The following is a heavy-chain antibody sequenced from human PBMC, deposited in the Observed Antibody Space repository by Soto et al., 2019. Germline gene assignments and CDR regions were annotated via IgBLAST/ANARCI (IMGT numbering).Heavy chain of an antibody. Sequence: KQSQTLSLTCAISGDSVSSNSAAWNWIRQSPSRGLEWLGRTYYRSKWYNDYAVSVKSRTTINPDTSKNQFSLQLNSVTPEDTAVYYCAREEEVLAAVPRFDPWGQGTLVTVSS. J-gene: IGHJ5*02. CDR2: TYYRSKWYN. V-gene: IGHV6-1*01. CDR1: GDSVSSNSAA. D-gene: IGHD6-13*01. CDR3: AREEEVLAAVPRFDP.